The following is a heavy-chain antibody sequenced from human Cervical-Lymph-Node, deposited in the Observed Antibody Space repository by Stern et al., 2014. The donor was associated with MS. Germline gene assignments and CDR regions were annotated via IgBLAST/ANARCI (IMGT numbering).Heavy chain of an antibody. D-gene: IGHD4-17*01. V-gene: IGHV4-31*03. CDR1: GGSISSGGYS. CDR3: ARIGDDDGDFRLCY. J-gene: IGHJ4*02. Sequence: QVQLQESGPGLVKPSQTLSLTCTVSGGSISSGGYSWSWLRPPPGKGLEWVGYIYHTGSTYSNTSLNSRLDISADTSTNQFPLKVRSVTAADTAVYFCARIGDDDGDFRLCYWGQGTLVTVSS. CDR2: IYHTGST.